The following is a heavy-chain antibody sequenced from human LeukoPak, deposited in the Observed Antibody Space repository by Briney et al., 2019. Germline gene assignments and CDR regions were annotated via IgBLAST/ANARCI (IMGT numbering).Heavy chain of an antibody. Sequence: PSQTLSLTCTVSGGSISSGDYYWTWIRQHPGKGLEWIGYIYYSGSTYYNPSLKSRVTISVDTSKNQFSLKLSSVTAADTAVYYCARDDVGSGFDYWGQGTLVTVSS. CDR1: GGSISSGDYY. CDR2: IYYSGST. V-gene: IGHV4-31*03. J-gene: IGHJ4*02. D-gene: IGHD1-26*01. CDR3: ARDDVGSGFDY.